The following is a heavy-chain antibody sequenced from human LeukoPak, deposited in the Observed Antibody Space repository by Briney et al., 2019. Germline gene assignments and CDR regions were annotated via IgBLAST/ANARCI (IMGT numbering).Heavy chain of an antibody. J-gene: IGHJ5*02. Sequence: ASVKVSCKASGYTFTSYYMHWVRQAPGQGLEWVGLINPAGTATLYAQKFQGRVTLTRDMSTSTDYMELRSLKSEDTAVYYCARDHSVGNIAWWFDPWGQGTLVTVSS. CDR1: GYTFTSYY. CDR2: INPAGTAT. V-gene: IGHV1-46*01. D-gene: IGHD2/OR15-2a*01. CDR3: ARDHSVGNIAWWFDP.